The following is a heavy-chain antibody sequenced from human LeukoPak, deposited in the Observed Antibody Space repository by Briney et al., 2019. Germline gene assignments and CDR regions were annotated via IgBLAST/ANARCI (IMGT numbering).Heavy chain of an antibody. V-gene: IGHV1-2*02. CDR1: GYTFTHYY. Sequence: ASVTVSCKHSGYTFTHYYIHWVRQAPGQGPEWVGWINPASAGAAFAPKFQGRVSMTWDSSITTAFMDLTSLRSNDTAIYCCSRQLGNYYRAFDFWGQGTLVTVSS. D-gene: IGHD3-10*01. CDR3: SRQLGNYYRAFDF. J-gene: IGHJ4*02. CDR2: INPASAGA.